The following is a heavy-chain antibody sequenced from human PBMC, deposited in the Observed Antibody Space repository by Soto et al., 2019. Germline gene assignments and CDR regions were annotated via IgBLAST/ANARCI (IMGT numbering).Heavy chain of an antibody. V-gene: IGHV3-9*01. CDR1: GFTFDDFA. CDR2: ISWDSGSI. D-gene: IGHD2-21*01. CDR3: ANGRHDRIVGANNWFDP. Sequence: EVQLVESGGGLVQPGRSLRLSCAASGFTFDDFAMHWVRQAPGEGLEWVSSISWDSGSIGNADSVKGRFTISRDNARNSLYLQMNSLKTEDTAFYYCANGRHDRIVGANNWFDPWGQGTLVTVSS. J-gene: IGHJ5*02.